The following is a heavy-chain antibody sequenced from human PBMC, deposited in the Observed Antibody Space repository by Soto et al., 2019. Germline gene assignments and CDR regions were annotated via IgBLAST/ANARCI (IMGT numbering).Heavy chain of an antibody. CDR2: INPNSGGT. J-gene: IGHJ6*02. V-gene: IGHV1-2*04. Sequence: QVQLVQSGAEVKKTGASVTVSCKASGYTFIGYYMHWVRQSPGQVLEWMGWINPNSGGTNYAQRLQGWVTMTRDRYISTAYMELSRLKSDDKAVYYCARVWGGLASLGYYGMDVWGQGTTVTVSS. D-gene: IGHD3-16*01. CDR1: GYTFIGYY. CDR3: ARVWGGLASLGYYGMDV.